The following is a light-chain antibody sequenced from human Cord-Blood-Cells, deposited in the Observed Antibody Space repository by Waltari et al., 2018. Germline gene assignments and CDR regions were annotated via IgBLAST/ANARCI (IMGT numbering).Light chain of an antibody. J-gene: IGLJ3*02. Sequence: QSVLTQPPSASGTPGQRVTISCSGSSSNLGSNSVYWYQQLPGPAPKLLIYRNNQRPSGVPDRFSGSKSGTSASLAISGLRSEDEADYYCAAWDDSLSGWVFGGGTKLTVL. CDR2: RNN. V-gene: IGLV1-47*01. CDR1: SSNLGSNS. CDR3: AAWDDSLSGWV.